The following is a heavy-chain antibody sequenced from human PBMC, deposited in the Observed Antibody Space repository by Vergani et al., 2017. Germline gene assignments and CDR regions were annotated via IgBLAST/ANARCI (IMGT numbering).Heavy chain of an antibody. CDR3: AKSEYQLAYGMDV. V-gene: IGHV3-9*01. CDR1: GFTFDDYA. Sequence: EVQLVESGGGLVPPGRSLRLSCAASGFTFDDYAMHWVRQAPGKCLAWVSGISWNSGSIGYADSVKGRFTISRDNAKNSLYLQMNSLRAEDTALYYCAKSEYQLAYGMDVWGQGTTVTVSS. J-gene: IGHJ6*02. D-gene: IGHD2-2*01. CDR2: ISWNSGSI.